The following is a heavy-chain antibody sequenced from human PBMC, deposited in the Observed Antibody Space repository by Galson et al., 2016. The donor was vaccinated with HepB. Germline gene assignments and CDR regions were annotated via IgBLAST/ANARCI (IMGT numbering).Heavy chain of an antibody. J-gene: IGHJ6*02. CDR2: IIPIFHNV. V-gene: IGHV1-69*13. CDR1: GVTFRSYI. Sequence: SVKVSCKASGVTFRSYIITWVRQAPGQGLEWMGGIIPIFHNVKSAQKFQGRVIITADASTSTAYMGLSSLRPEDTAVYYCATKPRYCSGENCYYSGMDVWGQGTTVTVSS. D-gene: IGHD2-15*01. CDR3: ATKPRYCSGENCYYSGMDV.